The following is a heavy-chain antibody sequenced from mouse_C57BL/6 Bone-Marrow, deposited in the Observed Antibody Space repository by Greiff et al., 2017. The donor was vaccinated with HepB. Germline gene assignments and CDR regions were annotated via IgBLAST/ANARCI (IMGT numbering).Heavy chain of an antibody. J-gene: IGHJ1*03. CDR1: GYTFTSYW. D-gene: IGHD1-1*01. CDR2: IHPNSGST. CDR3: ARSAIYYYGSGYFYWYFDV. V-gene: IGHV1-64*01. Sequence: QVQLQQPGAELVKPGASVKLSCKASGYTFTSYWMHWVKQRPGQGLEWIGMIHPNSGSTNYNEKFKSKATLTVDKSSSTAYMQLSSLTSEDSAVYYCARSAIYYYGSGYFYWYFDVWGTGTTVTVSS.